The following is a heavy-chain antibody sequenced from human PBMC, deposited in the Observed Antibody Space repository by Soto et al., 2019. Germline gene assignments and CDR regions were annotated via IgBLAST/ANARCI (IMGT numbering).Heavy chain of an antibody. CDR1: GGSFSGYY. CDR2: INHSGST. CDR3: ARTYYDFWSGKDGMDV. J-gene: IGHJ6*02. V-gene: IGHV4-34*01. Sequence: SETLSLTCAVYGGSFSGYYWSWIRQPRGKGLEWIGEINHSGSTNYNPSLKSRVTISVDTSKNQFSLKLSSVTAADTAVYYCARTYYDFWSGKDGMDVWGQGTTVTVSS. D-gene: IGHD3-3*01.